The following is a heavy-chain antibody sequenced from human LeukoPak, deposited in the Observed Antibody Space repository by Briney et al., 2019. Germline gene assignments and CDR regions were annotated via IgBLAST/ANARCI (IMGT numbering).Heavy chain of an antibody. CDR3: ATRNRQSGGGSCHTGWFDP. V-gene: IGHV4-39*01. Sequence: SETLSLTCTVSGGSISSSNYYWAWIRQPPGKGLECIGTIYYSGTTYYNPSLKSRVTISVDTSKNQFSLKLGSVTAADKAVYYRATRNRQSGGGSCHTGWFDPWGQGTLVTVSS. CDR1: GGSISSSNYY. D-gene: IGHD2-15*01. CDR2: IYYSGTT. J-gene: IGHJ5*02.